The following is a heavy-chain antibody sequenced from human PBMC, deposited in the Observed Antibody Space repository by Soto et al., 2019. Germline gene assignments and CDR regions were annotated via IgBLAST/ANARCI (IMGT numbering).Heavy chain of an antibody. CDR3: ASAPMAYYDSSGYSP. V-gene: IGHV1-18*01. CDR1: GYTFTSYG. D-gene: IGHD3-22*01. Sequence: ASVKVSCKASGYTFTSYGISWVRQAPGQGLEWMGWISAYNGNTNYAQKLQGRVTMTTDTSTSTAYMELRSLRSDDTAVYYCASAPMAYYDSSGYSPWGQGTLVTVSS. J-gene: IGHJ5*02. CDR2: ISAYNGNT.